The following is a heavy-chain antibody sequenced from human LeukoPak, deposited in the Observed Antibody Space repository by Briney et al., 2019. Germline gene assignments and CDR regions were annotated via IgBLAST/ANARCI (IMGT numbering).Heavy chain of an antibody. V-gene: IGHV3-30-3*01. J-gene: IGHJ4*02. CDR3: ARGDITIFGGPSDY. CDR2: ISYDGSNK. Sequence: RPGGSLRLSCAASGFTFSSYAMHWVRQAPGKGLEWVAVISYDGSNKYYADSVKGRFTISRDNSKNTLYLQMNSLRAEDTAVYYCARGDITIFGGPSDYWGQGTLVTVSS. CDR1: GFTFSSYA. D-gene: IGHD3-3*01.